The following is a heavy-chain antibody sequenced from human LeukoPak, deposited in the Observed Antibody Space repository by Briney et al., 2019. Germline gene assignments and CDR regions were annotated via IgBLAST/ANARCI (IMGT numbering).Heavy chain of an antibody. CDR2: IYTSGST. V-gene: IGHV4-4*07. Sequence: PSETLSLTCTVSGGSISSYSWSWIRQPAGKGLEWIGRIYTSGSTNYNPSLKSRVTMSVDTSKNQFSLKLSSVTAADTAVYYCARDGPGGLRYFDWFVLDAFDIWGQGTMVTVSS. J-gene: IGHJ3*02. CDR1: GGSISSYS. D-gene: IGHD3-9*01. CDR3: ARDGPGGLRYFDWFVLDAFDI.